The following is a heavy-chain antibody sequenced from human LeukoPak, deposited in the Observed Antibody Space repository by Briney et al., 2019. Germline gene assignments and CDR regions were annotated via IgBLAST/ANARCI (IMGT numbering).Heavy chain of an antibody. V-gene: IGHV4-38-2*02. J-gene: IGHJ5*02. CDR2: IYHSGST. D-gene: IGHD6-13*01. Sequence: PSETLSLSCTVSGYSISSGYCWGWIRQPPGKGLEWIGSIYHSGSTYYNPSLKSRVTISVDTSKNQFSLKLSSVTAADTAVYYCAREVAAANWFDPWGQGTLVTVSS. CDR3: AREVAAANWFDP. CDR1: GYSISSGYC.